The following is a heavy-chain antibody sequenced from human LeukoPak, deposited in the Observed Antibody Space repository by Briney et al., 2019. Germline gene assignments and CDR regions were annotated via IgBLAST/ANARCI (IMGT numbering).Heavy chain of an antibody. CDR2: IYYSGST. J-gene: IGHJ4*02. D-gene: IGHD3-3*01. CDR3: ARITYDFWSGYYGDYFDY. CDR1: GGSISSGDYY. V-gene: IGHV4-30-4*08. Sequence: SQTLSLTCTVSGGSISSGDYYWSWIRQPPGKGLEWIGYIYYSGSTYYNPSLKSRVTISVDTSKNQFSLKLSSVTAADTAVYYCARITYDFWSGYYGDYFDYWGQGTLVTVSS.